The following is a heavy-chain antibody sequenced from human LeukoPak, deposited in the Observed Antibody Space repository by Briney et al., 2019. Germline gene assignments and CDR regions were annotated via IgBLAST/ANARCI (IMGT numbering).Heavy chain of an antibody. V-gene: IGHV3-23*01. CDR3: AKQSHDYGGYMDF. CDR2: IRNSGSST. CDR1: GFTFSSYG. D-gene: IGHD4-17*01. Sequence: GGSLRLSCAASGFTFSSYGMNWVRQAPGKGLEWVSTIRNSGSSTSYADSVKGRFTISRDNSKNTLYLQLNSLRADDTALYYCAKQSHDYGGYMDFWGQGTLVTVSS. J-gene: IGHJ4*02.